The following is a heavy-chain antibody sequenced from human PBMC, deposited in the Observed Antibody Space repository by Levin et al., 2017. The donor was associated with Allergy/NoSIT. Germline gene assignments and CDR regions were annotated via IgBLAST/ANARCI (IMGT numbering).Heavy chain of an antibody. CDR2: ISGSGGST. Sequence: GGSLRLSCAASGFTFSSYAMSWVRQAPGKGLEWVSAISGSGGSTYYADSVKGRFTISRDNSKNTLYLQMNSLRAEDTAVYYCAKPIIARQLEPTDYWGQGTLVTVSS. D-gene: IGHD1-1*01. J-gene: IGHJ4*02. CDR3: AKPIIARQLEPTDY. V-gene: IGHV3-23*01. CDR1: GFTFSSYA.